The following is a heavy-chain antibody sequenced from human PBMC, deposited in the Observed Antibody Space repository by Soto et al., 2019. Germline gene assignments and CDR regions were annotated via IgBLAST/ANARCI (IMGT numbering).Heavy chain of an antibody. CDR2: INSDGSST. J-gene: IGHJ4*02. V-gene: IGHV3-74*01. Sequence: PGGSLRLSCAASGFTFSSYWMHWVRQAPGKGLVWVSRINSDGSSTRYADSVKGRFTISRDNSKNTLYLQMNSLRAEDTAVYYCAKRSSSSTFDYWGQGTLVTVSS. D-gene: IGHD6-6*01. CDR3: AKRSSSSTFDY. CDR1: GFTFSSYW.